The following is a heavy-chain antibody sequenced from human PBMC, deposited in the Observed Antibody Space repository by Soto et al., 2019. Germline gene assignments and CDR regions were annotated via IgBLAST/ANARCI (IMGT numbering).Heavy chain of an antibody. J-gene: IGHJ4*02. D-gene: IGHD1-20*01. CDR1: GYSFTSYW. Sequence: GESLKISCKGSGYSFTSYWIGWVRQMPGKGLEWMGIIYPGDSDTRYSPSFQGQVTISADKSISTAYLQWSSLKASDTAMYYCARHPKLITGTLPFDYWGQGTLVTVSS. CDR2: IYPGDSDT. CDR3: ARHPKLITGTLPFDY. V-gene: IGHV5-51*01.